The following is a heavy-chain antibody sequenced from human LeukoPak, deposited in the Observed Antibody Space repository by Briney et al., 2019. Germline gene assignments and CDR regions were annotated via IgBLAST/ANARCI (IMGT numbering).Heavy chain of an antibody. CDR3: AKTGGIAAAH. J-gene: IGHJ4*02. D-gene: IGHD6-13*01. Sequence: RGSLRLSCAASGFTFSTYGMTWVRQAPGKGLEWVSAISGSGGSTYYADSVKGRFTISRDNSKNTLYLQMNSLRAEDTALYYCAKTGGIAAAHWGQGTLVTVSS. CDR2: ISGSGGST. V-gene: IGHV3-23*01. CDR1: GFTFSTYG.